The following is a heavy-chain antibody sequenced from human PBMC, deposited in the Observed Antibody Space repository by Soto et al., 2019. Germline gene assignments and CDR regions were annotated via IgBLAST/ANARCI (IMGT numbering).Heavy chain of an antibody. CDR1: GFTFSSYA. Sequence: EVQLLESGGGLVQPGGSLRLSCAASGFTFSSYAMSWVRQAPGKGLEWVSAISGSGGSTYYADSVKGRFTISRDNSKNTLYLQMNSLRAEDTAVYYCAKGATDSSGWHEEFDYWGQGTLVTVSS. CDR3: AKGATDSSGWHEEFDY. J-gene: IGHJ4*02. V-gene: IGHV3-23*01. CDR2: ISGSGGST. D-gene: IGHD6-19*01.